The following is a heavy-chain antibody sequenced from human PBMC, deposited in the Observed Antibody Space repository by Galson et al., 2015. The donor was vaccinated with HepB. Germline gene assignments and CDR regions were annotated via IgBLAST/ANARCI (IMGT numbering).Heavy chain of an antibody. CDR2: ISGSGDRT. D-gene: IGHD3-10*01. CDR3: AKAGGALLWFGELSDYYNYGMDV. J-gene: IGHJ6*02. V-gene: IGHV3-23*01. CDR1: GFTFSSHA. Sequence: SLRLSCAAAGFTFSSHAMSWVRQAPGKGLEWVSGISGSGDRTYYADSVRGRFTISRDNSKNTLYLQMNSLRAEDTAVYYCAKAGGALLWFGELSDYYNYGMDVWGQGTTVTVSS.